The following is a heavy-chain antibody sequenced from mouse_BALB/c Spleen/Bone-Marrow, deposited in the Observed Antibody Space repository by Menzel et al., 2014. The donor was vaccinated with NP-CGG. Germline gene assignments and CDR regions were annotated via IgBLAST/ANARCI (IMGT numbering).Heavy chain of an antibody. J-gene: IGHJ2*01. CDR1: GYTFSNYW. D-gene: IGHD3-1*01. Sequence: VQLQQSGTVLARPGAAANMSCKASGYTFSNYWMHWIKQRPGQGLEWIGTIHPGNSDTTYNQKFKGKAKLTAVTSTSTAYMELSSLTNEDSAVYYCTTLARNNFDYWGQGTTLTVSS. V-gene: IGHV1-5*01. CDR2: IHPGNSDT. CDR3: TTLARNNFDY.